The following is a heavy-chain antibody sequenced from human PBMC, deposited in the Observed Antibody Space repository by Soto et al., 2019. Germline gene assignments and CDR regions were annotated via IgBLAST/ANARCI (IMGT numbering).Heavy chain of an antibody. J-gene: IGHJ4*02. Sequence: ASETLSLTCTVSGGSISSSSYYWGWIRQPPGKGLEWIGSIYYSGSTYYNPSLKSRVTISVDTSKNQFSLKLRFVTAADTAVYYCAINSGSPTWRGQGTLVTVSS. D-gene: IGHD1-26*01. CDR3: AINSGSPTW. CDR2: IYYSGST. CDR1: GGSISSSSYY. V-gene: IGHV4-39*01.